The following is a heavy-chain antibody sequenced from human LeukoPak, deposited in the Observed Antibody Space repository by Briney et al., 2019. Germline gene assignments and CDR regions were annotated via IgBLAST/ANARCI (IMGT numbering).Heavy chain of an antibody. J-gene: IGHJ5*02. CDR2: IYYSGST. V-gene: IGHV4-59*01. Sequence: SETLSLTCTVSGGSISSYYWSWIRQPPGKGLEWIGYIYYSGSTNYNPSLKSRVTISVDTSKNQFSLKLSSVTAADTAVYYCAREMTGVRGVINWFDPWGQGTLVTVPS. CDR1: GGSISSYY. CDR3: AREMTGVRGVINWFDP. D-gene: IGHD3-10*01.